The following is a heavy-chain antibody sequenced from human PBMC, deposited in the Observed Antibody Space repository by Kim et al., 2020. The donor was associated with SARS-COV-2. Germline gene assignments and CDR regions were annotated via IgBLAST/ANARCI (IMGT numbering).Heavy chain of an antibody. D-gene: IGHD2-8*01. CDR1: GYTFTSYG. CDR2: ISAYNGNT. Sequence: ASVKVSCKASGYTFTSYGISWVRQAPGQGLEWMGWISAYNGNTNYAQKLQGRVTMTTDTSTSTAYMELRSLRSDDTAVYYCARRYCTNGVWSSYYYYGMDVWGQGTTVTVFS. CDR3: ARRYCTNGVWSSYYYYGMDV. V-gene: IGHV1-18*01. J-gene: IGHJ6*02.